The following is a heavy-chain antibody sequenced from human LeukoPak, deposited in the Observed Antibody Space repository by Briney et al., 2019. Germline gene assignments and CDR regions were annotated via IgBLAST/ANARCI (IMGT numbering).Heavy chain of an antibody. CDR2: IYHSGST. CDR3: ARESAGYSSSWYYFDY. D-gene: IGHD6-13*01. J-gene: IGHJ4*02. Sequence: SETLSLTCAVYGGSFSGYYWSWIRQPPGKGLEWIGEIYHSGSTNYNPSLKSRVTISVDKSKNQFSLKLSSVTAADTAVYYCARESAGYSSSWYYFDYWGQGTLVTVSS. CDR1: GGSFSGYY. V-gene: IGHV4-34*01.